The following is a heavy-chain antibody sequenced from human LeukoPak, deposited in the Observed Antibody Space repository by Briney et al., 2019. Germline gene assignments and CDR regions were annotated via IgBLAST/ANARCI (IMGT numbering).Heavy chain of an antibody. D-gene: IGHD6-13*01. Sequence: SETLSLTCAVYGGSFSGYYWSWLRQPPGKGLEWIGEINHSGSTNYNPSLKSRVTISVDTSKNQFSLKLSSVTAADTAVYYCARGRQDSSSWSYYFDYWGQGTLVTVSS. CDR2: INHSGST. J-gene: IGHJ4*02. V-gene: IGHV4-34*01. CDR1: GGSFSGYY. CDR3: ARGRQDSSSWSYYFDY.